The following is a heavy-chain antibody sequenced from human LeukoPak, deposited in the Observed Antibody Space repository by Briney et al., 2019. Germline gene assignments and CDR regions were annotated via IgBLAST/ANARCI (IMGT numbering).Heavy chain of an antibody. V-gene: IGHV4-59*08. D-gene: IGHD1-26*01. Sequence: PSETLSLTCTVSGGSISSYYWSWIRQPPGKGLEWIGYIYYSGSTNYNPSLKSRVTISVDTSKNQFSLKLSSVTAADTAVYYCARHTAKLGAFDHWGQGTLVTVSS. J-gene: IGHJ4*02. CDR3: ARHTAKLGAFDH. CDR2: IYYSGST. CDR1: GGSISSYY.